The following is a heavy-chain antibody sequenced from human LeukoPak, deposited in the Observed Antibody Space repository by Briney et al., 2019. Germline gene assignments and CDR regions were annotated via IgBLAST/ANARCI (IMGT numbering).Heavy chain of an antibody. D-gene: IGHD1-1*01. CDR3: ARVGLLERPRAPDY. CDR1: GGSFSGYY. J-gene: IGHJ4*02. Sequence: SETLSLTCAVYGGSFSGYYWSWIRQPPGRGLEWIGEINHSGSTNYNPSLKSRVTISVDTSKNQFSLKLSSVTAADTAVYYCARVGLLERPRAPDYWGQGTLVTVSS. V-gene: IGHV4-34*01. CDR2: INHSGST.